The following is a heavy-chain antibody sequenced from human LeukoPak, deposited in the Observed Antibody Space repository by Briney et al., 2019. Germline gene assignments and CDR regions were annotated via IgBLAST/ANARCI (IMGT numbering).Heavy chain of an antibody. CDR1: GYTFTSYG. CDR3: AREWGRRDGYNGGYFDY. Sequence: GASVKVSCKASGYTFTSYGISWVRQAPGQGLEWMGWIRAYNGDTNYAQKLQGRVTMTTDTSTSTAYMELRSLRSDDTAVYYCAREWGRRDGYNGGYFDYWGQGTLVTVSS. CDR2: IRAYNGDT. D-gene: IGHD5-24*01. J-gene: IGHJ4*02. V-gene: IGHV1-18*01.